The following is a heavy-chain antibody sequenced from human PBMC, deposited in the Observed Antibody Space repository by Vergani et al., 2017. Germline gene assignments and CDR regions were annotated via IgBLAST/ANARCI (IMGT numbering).Heavy chain of an antibody. CDR2: IIPILGIA. V-gene: IGHV1-69*02. J-gene: IGHJ6*02. CDR3: AGALGRRPFYYYYGMDV. CDR1: GGTFSSYT. Sequence: QVQLVQSGAEVKKPGSSVKVSCKASGGTFSSYTISWVRQAPGQGLEWMGRIIPILGIANYAQKFQGRVTITADKSTSTAYMELSSLRSEDTAVYYCAGALGRRPFYYYYGMDVWGQGTTVTVSS.